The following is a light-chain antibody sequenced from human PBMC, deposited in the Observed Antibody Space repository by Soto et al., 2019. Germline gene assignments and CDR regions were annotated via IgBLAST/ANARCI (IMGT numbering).Light chain of an antibody. J-gene: IGKJ2*01. Sequence: EIVMTQSPATLSVSPGERATISCRASQSVSSNLAWYQQKPGQAPRLLMYGVFTRATGIPARFSGSGSGTEFTLTISSLQSEDFAVYYCQQYNNWPPMYTFGQGTKLEIK. CDR1: QSVSSN. CDR2: GVF. CDR3: QQYNNWPPMYT. V-gene: IGKV3-15*01.